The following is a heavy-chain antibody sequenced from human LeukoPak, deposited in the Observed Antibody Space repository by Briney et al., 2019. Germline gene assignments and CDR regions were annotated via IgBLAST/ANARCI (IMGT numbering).Heavy chain of an antibody. D-gene: IGHD3-10*01. V-gene: IGHV4-34*01. CDR2: INHSGST. CDR3: ARVGKIITMARGVTPRTSWFDP. J-gene: IGHJ5*02. Sequence: SETLSLTCAVYGGSSSGYYWSWIRQPPGKGLEWIGDINHSGSTNYNPSLKSRVTISVDTSKNQLSLKLSSVTAADTAVYYCARVGKIITMARGVTPRTSWFDPWGQGTLVTVSS. CDR1: GGSSSGYY.